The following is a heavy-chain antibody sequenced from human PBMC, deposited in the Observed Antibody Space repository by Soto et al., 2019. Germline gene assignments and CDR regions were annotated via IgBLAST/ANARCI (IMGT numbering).Heavy chain of an antibody. Sequence: QVQLQESGPGLVKPSQTLSLTCTVSGGSISSGGYYWNWIRQHPGKGLEWIGYIYYSGNTYYNPSLKSRVTISVDTSKNQFSLKLSSXXXXXXXXXXXXXXXDYWGQGTLVTVSS. CDR3: XXXXXDY. CDR1: GGSISSGGYY. J-gene: IGHJ4*02. CDR2: IYYSGNT. V-gene: IGHV4-31*03.